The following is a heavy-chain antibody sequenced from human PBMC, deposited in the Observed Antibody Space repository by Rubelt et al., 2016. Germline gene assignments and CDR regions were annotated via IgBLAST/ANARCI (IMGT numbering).Heavy chain of an antibody. J-gene: IGHJ3*02. D-gene: IGHD2-21*01. Sequence: EVQLVDSGGGLVQPGGSLILSCAASGFTFSNYWMSWVRQAPGKGLEWAANIKLGGSEKYYVDSVKGRFTISRDDAKNSLFLQMNNLGAEDTAVYYCARVYSSDSVGRTFDIWGQGTMVTVSS. CDR1: GFTFSNYW. CDR2: IKLGGSEK. V-gene: IGHV3-7*04. CDR3: ARVYSSDSVGRTFDI.